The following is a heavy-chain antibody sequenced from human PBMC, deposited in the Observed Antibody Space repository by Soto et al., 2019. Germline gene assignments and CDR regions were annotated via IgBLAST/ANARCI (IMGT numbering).Heavy chain of an antibody. J-gene: IGHJ4*02. V-gene: IGHV3-30*18. Sequence: GGSLRLSCAASGFTFSSYGMHWVRQAPGKGLEWVAVISYDGSNKYYADSVKGRFTISRDNSKNTLYLQMNSLRAEDTAVYYCAKDSPTSYFDWLPLIDYWGQGTLVTVSS. CDR2: ISYDGSNK. D-gene: IGHD3-9*01. CDR1: GFTFSSYG. CDR3: AKDSPTSYFDWLPLIDY.